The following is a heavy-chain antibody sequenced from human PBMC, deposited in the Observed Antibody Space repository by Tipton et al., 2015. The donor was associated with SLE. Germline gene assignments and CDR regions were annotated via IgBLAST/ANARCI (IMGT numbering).Heavy chain of an antibody. V-gene: IGHV4-59*11. CDR2: ISYSETT. CDR3: AGAWQGYCSGGTCYVLDY. J-gene: IGHJ4*02. CDR1: GGSISSHY. D-gene: IGHD2-15*01. Sequence: TLSLTCTVSGGSISSHYWSWIRQPPGKGLEWIGYISYSETTNYNPSLKSRVTISVDTSKNQSSLKLRSVTAADTAVYYFAGAWQGYCSGGTCYVLDYWGQGTLVTVSS.